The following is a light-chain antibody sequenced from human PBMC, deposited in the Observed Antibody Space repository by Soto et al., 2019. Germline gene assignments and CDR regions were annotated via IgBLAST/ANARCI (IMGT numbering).Light chain of an antibody. V-gene: IGKV3-15*01. CDR1: QSVGTN. CDR2: GAA. CDR3: EQYNTWTWT. Sequence: EIVLTQSPATLSMSPGERATLSCRASQSVGTNLAWYRQKPGQAPRLLMYGAATGATGIPARFIGSGSGTEFTLTISSLQSEAFAVYDCEQYNTWTWTFGQGTRVE. J-gene: IGKJ1*01.